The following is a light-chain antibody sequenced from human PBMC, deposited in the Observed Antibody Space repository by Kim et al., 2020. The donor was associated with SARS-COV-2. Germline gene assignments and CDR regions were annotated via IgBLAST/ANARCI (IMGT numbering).Light chain of an antibody. Sequence: SVKHRYNVGSGHSSYAMAWNRQQPEKGARYLMKGNSDGSHSKGDGIPDRCAGASSGAERFLTVSSRQSEDEADYYCQTWGTGIVVFGGGTQLTVL. CDR1: SGHSSYA. CDR3: QTWGTGIVV. J-gene: IGLJ2*01. V-gene: IGLV4-69*01. CDR2: GNSDGSH.